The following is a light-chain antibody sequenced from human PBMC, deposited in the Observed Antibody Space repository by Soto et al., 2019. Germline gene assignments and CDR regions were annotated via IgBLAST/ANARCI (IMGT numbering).Light chain of an antibody. J-gene: IGKJ3*01. CDR1: QSVSSSY. CDR3: HQHGISPFT. CDR2: GSS. V-gene: IGKV3-20*01. Sequence: EVVLTQSPGTLSLSPGERATLSCRASQSVSSSYFAWYQHKPGQAPRLLTYGSSGRATGIPDRFSGGGSGTDFTLTISRLEPEDYAVYYCHQHGISPFTFGPGTKVDI.